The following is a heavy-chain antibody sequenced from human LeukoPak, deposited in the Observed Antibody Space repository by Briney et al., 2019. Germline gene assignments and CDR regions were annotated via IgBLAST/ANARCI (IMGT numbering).Heavy chain of an antibody. J-gene: IGHJ6*03. D-gene: IGHD6-19*01. CDR2: ISYDGSNK. CDR1: GFTFSSYS. CDR3: AKEGVAVAGLIYYYYYMDV. V-gene: IGHV3-30*18. Sequence: GGSLRLSCAASGFTFSSYSMNWVRQAPGKGLEWVAVISYDGSNKYYADSVKGRFTISRDNSKNTLYLQMNSLRAEDTAVYYCAKEGVAVAGLIYYYYYMDVWGKGTTVTVSS.